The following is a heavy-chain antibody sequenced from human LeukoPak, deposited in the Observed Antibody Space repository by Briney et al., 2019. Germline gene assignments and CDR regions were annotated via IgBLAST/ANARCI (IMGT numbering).Heavy chain of an antibody. CDR1: GFTFSSYA. CDR3: ARGGGFWSGYSNFDY. V-gene: IGHV3-23*01. D-gene: IGHD3-3*01. Sequence: GGSLRLSCAASGFTFSSYAMSWVRQAPGKGLEWVSLISGSGGSTYYADSVKGRFTISRDNSKNTLYLQMNSLRAGDTAVYYCARGGGFWSGYSNFDYWGQGTLVTVSS. J-gene: IGHJ4*02. CDR2: ISGSGGST.